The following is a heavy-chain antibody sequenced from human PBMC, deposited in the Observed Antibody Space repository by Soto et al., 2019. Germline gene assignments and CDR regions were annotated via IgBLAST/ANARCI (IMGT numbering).Heavy chain of an antibody. V-gene: IGHV3-30*18. D-gene: IGHD3-22*01. Sequence: VQLVESGGGVVQPGRSLRHSCADSGFTFGSYGMHWVRQAPGKGLEWLAVISYDGSNTHYADSVKGRFTVSRDNSKNMLYLQMNSLRVEDAAVYYCAKDTYYHDTSGYYVFDYWGQGTLVTVSS. CDR1: GFTFGSYG. J-gene: IGHJ4*02. CDR2: ISYDGSNT. CDR3: AKDTYYHDTSGYYVFDY.